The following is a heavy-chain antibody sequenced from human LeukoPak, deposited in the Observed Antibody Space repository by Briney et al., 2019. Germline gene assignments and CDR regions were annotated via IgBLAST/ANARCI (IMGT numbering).Heavy chain of an antibody. J-gene: IGHJ5*02. CDR1: GGSISSYY. D-gene: IGHD3-10*01. CDR2: IYTSGST. Sequence: SETLSLTCTVSGGSISSYYWSWIRQPAGKGLEWIGRIYTSGSTNYNPSLKSRVTMSVDTSKNQFSLKLNSVTAADTAVYYCARDQYYYGSGTPFDPWGQGTLVTVSS. CDR3: ARDQYYYGSGTPFDP. V-gene: IGHV4-4*07.